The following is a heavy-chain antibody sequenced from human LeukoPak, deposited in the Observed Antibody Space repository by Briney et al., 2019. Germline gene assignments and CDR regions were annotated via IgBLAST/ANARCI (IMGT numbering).Heavy chain of an antibody. J-gene: IGHJ6*02. V-gene: IGHV3-49*04. CDR2: IRSKDYGGTA. CDR1: GFSFGDYA. CDR3: TTYDPSDYYGMAV. Sequence: GGSLRLSCTASGFSFGDYAVTWVRQAPGKGLEWVGFIRSKDYGGTAEYAASVKGRLTISRDDSKSIAYLQMNSLKTEDTAVYYCTTYDPSDYYGMAVWGQGTTVTVSS. D-gene: IGHD1-1*01.